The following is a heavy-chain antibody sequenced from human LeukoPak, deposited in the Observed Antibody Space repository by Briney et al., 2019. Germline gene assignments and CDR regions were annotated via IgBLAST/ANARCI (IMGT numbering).Heavy chain of an antibody. Sequence: GGSLRLSCAASGFTFAGFGMSWVRQPPGKGLQWVSTISDNGGSRYYAGSVQGRFAISRDNSKNTMYLQMNSLRAEDTAVYYCAKTIGVVTGLEFVRFGMDVWGQGTTVNVSS. V-gene: IGHV3-23*01. CDR2: ISDNGGSR. CDR3: AKTIGVVTGLEFVRFGMDV. CDR1: GFTFAGFG. J-gene: IGHJ6*02. D-gene: IGHD2-21*02.